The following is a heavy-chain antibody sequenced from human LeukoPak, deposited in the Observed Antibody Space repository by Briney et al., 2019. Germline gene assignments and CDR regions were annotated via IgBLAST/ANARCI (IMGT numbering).Heavy chain of an antibody. D-gene: IGHD3-3*01. J-gene: IGHJ4*02. Sequence: GGSLRLSCAASGFPFNSYGMHWVRQAPGKGLEWVAFIRHVGENSFVADSVKGRFTISRDNSRNTMHLQMNGLRAEDTAVFYCARGYYTSGGFRFDYWGQGTLVTVSS. CDR2: IRHVGENS. V-gene: IGHV3-30*02. CDR3: ARGYYTSGGFRFDY. CDR1: GFPFNSYG.